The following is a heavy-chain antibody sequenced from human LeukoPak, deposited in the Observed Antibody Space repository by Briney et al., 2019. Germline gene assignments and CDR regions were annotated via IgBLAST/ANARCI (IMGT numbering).Heavy chain of an antibody. D-gene: IGHD3-10*01. CDR2: IYHSGVT. J-gene: IGHJ3*02. V-gene: IGHV4-38-2*02. CDR3: ARLWSADLVLLRFGDDQGRLHAFDI. CDR1: GYSVSSGFY. Sequence: SETLSLTCTVSGYSVSSGFYWGWIRQPPGKGLEWIASIYHSGVTYYNPSLRSRVTISLDTSKNQLSLKLSSVTAADTAVYYCARLWSADLVLLRFGDDQGRLHAFDIWGQGTMVTVSS.